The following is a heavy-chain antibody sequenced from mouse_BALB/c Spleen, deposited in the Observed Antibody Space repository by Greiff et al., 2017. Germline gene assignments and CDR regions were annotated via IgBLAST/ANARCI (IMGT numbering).Heavy chain of an antibody. D-gene: IGHD2-14*01. CDR1: GYTFTSYW. CDR2: INPSNGRT. V-gene: IGHV1S81*02. Sequence: VQLQQPGAELVKPGASVKLSCKASGYTFTSYWMHWVKQSPGQGLEWIGEINPSNGRTNYNEKFKSKATLTVDKSSSTAYMQLSSLTSEDSAVYYCARLGLEVRRGFGFDYWGQGTTLTVSS. J-gene: IGHJ2*01. CDR3: ARLGLEVRRGFGFDY.